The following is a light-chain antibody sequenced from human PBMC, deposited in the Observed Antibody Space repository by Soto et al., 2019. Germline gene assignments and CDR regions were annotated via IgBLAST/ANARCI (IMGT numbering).Light chain of an antibody. CDR1: QSISSN. CDR3: QQYNKWPLFT. V-gene: IGKV3-15*01. Sequence: EIVMTQSPDILSVSPGERATLSCRASQSISSNLAWYQQRPSQSPRLLIYGGSTRATGIPARFSGSGSGTDFTLTISSLQSEDFAIYYCQQYNKWPLFTFGPGTRVDIK. J-gene: IGKJ3*01. CDR2: GGS.